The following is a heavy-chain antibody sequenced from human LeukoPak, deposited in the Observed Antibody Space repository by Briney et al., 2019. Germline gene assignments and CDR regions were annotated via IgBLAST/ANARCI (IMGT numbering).Heavy chain of an antibody. CDR2: INPNSGGT. CDR1: GYTFTGYY. J-gene: IGHJ4*02. V-gene: IGHV1-2*04. D-gene: IGHD2-2*01. CDR3: ARDGWGYCSSTSCYGAIYFDY. Sequence: ASVKVSCKASGYTFTGYYMHWVRQPPGQGLEWMGWINPNSGGTNYAQKFQGWVTMTRDTSISTAYMELSRLRSDDTAVYYCARDGWGYCSSTSCYGAIYFDYWGQGTLVTVSS.